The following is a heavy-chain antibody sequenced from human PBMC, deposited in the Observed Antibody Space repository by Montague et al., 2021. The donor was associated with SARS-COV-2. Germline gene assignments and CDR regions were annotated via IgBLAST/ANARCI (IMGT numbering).Heavy chain of an antibody. CDR1: GGSISNYD. J-gene: IGHJ6*01. D-gene: IGHD3-3*01. CDR3: ARARGCTIFGVIGAYYGM. CDR2: GYYCEST. Sequence: SETLSLTCTVSGGSISNYDYCWIWLCPGPGQGLDSFGYYCESTGVNALRRSPAAHSVDPSKPQFSLTLFSMTAADTAVYYCARARGCTIFGVIGAYYGM. V-gene: IGHV4-59*01.